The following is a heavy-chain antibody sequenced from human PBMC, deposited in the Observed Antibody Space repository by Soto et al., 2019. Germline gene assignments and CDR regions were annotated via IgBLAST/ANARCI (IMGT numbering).Heavy chain of an antibody. D-gene: IGHD4-17*01. J-gene: IGHJ6*02. Sequence: SVKVSCKASGFTFTSSAVQWVRQARGQRLEWIGWIVVGSGNTNYAQKFQERVTITRDTSTSTAYMELSSLRSEDTAVYYCARGPTVTTVFYYYYGMDVWGQGTTVTVSS. CDR1: GFTFTSSA. CDR3: ARGPTVTTVFYYYYGMDV. CDR2: IVVGSGNT. V-gene: IGHV1-58*01.